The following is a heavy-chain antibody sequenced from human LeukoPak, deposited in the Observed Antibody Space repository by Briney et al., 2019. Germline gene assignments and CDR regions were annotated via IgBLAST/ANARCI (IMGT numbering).Heavy chain of an antibody. D-gene: IGHD1-26*01. CDR2: ITHSGST. CDR3: ARENSGSYREFDY. V-gene: IGHV4-34*01. J-gene: IGHJ4*02. Sequence: SETLSLTCAVYGGSFSGYYWSWIRQPPGKGLEWIGEITHSGSTNYNPSLKSRVTISVDTSKNQFSLKLSSMTAADTAVFYCARENSGSYREFDYWGQGTLVTVSS. CDR1: GGSFSGYY.